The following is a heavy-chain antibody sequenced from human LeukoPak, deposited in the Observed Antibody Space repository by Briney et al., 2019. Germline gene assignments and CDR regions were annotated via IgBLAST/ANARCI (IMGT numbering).Heavy chain of an antibody. CDR3: ARSEEIATTRGGFDY. V-gene: IGHV4-4*08. Sequence: PSETLSLTCSVPGGPISSYYWSWIRQPPGKGLEWIGYIYYSGSTTPSGTATYNPSLESRVTISVDTSKNQFSLKLRSVIAADAAAYCCARSEEIATTRGGFDYWGQGTLVTVSS. CDR2: IYYSGSTT. D-gene: IGHD5-24*01. CDR1: GGPISSYY. J-gene: IGHJ4*02.